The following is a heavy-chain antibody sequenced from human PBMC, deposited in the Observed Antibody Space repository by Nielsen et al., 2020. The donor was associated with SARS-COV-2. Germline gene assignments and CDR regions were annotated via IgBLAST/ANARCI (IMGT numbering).Heavy chain of an antibody. V-gene: IGHV3-7*01. D-gene: IGHD2-15*01. CDR1: GFTFRSLW. Sequence: GGSLRLSCAASGFTFRSLWMSWVRQVPGKGLEWVADINPDGSEKLYVDSVKGRFTISRDNAKNSMSLQMNRLRVEDTAVYYCARDWSRAADVWGQGTMVTGSS. J-gene: IGHJ3*01. CDR2: INPDGSEK. CDR3: ARDWSRAADV.